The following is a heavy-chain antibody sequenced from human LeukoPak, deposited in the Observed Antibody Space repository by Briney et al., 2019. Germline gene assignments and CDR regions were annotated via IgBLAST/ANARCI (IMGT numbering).Heavy chain of an antibody. Sequence: SETLSLTCTVSGGSINSSSYYWGWIRQPPGKALEWIGSIYHSGYTYYNPSLKSRVTISVDTSKNQFSLKLSSVTAADTAVYYCARVGTYGSGSYLSWLDYWGQGTLVTVSS. V-gene: IGHV4-39*07. D-gene: IGHD3-10*01. J-gene: IGHJ4*02. CDR1: GGSINSSSYY. CDR2: IYHSGYT. CDR3: ARVGTYGSGSYLSWLDY.